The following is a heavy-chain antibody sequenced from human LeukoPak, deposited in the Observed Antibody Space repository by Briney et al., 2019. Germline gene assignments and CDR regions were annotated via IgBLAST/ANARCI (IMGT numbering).Heavy chain of an antibody. D-gene: IGHD2-2*01. CDR1: GFTFSSYA. Sequence: GGSLRLSCAASGFTFSSYAMHWVRQAPGKGLGWVAVISYDGSNKYYADSVKGRFTISRDNSKNTLYLQMNSLRAEDTAVYYCAREVVCSSTSCYLGEVDYWGQGTLVTVSS. J-gene: IGHJ4*02. V-gene: IGHV3-30-3*01. CDR2: ISYDGSNK. CDR3: AREVVCSSTSCYLGEVDY.